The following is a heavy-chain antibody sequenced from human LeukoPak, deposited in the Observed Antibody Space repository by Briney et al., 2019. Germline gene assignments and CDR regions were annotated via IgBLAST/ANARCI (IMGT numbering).Heavy chain of an antibody. V-gene: IGHV4-59*08. Sequence: SSDTLSLTCTVSGGSISSYYWSWIRQPPGKALEWIGYIYYSGRTNYNPSLKSRVTISVDTSKNQFSLKLSSVTAADTAVYYCASHRSPGDAFDIWGQGTMVTVSS. CDR1: GGSISSYY. CDR3: ASHRSPGDAFDI. J-gene: IGHJ3*02. CDR2: IYYSGRT.